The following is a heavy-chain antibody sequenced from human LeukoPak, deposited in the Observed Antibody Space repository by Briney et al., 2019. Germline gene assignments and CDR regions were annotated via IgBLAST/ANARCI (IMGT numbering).Heavy chain of an antibody. CDR3: ARGGHCTNGVCYPFDY. CDR2: ISAYNGYT. J-gene: IGHJ4*02. D-gene: IGHD2-8*01. CDR1: GYTFTNYG. V-gene: IGHV1-18*01. Sequence: SVKVSCKASGYTFTNYGISWVRQAPGQWLEWMGWISAYNGYTNYAQRLQGRVTMTTDTSTSTAYMELRSLRSDDTAVYYCARGGHCTNGVCYPFDYWGQGTLVTVSS.